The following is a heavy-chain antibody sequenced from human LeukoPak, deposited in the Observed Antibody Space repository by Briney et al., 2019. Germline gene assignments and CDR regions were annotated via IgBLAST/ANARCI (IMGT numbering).Heavy chain of an antibody. D-gene: IGHD3-22*01. CDR1: GYTFTGYY. Sequence: GASVKVSCKASGYTFTGYYMHWVRQAPGQGLEWMGWINPNSGGTNYAQKFQGRVTMPRDTSISTAYMELSRLRSDDTAVYYCATAPDYDSSGYYYAYFDYWGQGTLVTVSS. V-gene: IGHV1-2*02. J-gene: IGHJ4*02. CDR3: ATAPDYDSSGYYYAYFDY. CDR2: INPNSGGT.